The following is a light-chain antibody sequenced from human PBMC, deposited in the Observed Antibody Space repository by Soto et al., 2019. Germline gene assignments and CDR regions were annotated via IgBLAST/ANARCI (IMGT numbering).Light chain of an antibody. V-gene: IGKV3-15*01. CDR1: QSVSNK. J-gene: IGKJ1*01. Sequence: EIVMTQSPATLSVSPGERATLSCRASQSVSNKLTWYQQKPGQAPRVLIFGASTRATGIPARFSGSGSGTEFTLTISSLQSEDFAFYYCQHYNDWPPTWTFGQGTRVEIK. CDR2: GAS. CDR3: QHYNDWPPTWT.